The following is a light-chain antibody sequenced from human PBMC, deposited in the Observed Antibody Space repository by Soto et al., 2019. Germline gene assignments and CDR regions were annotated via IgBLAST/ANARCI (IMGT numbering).Light chain of an antibody. CDR2: DAS. Sequence: DTQMTQSPSSLSASVGDRVTITCQASHDISKFLNWYQQKPGKAPKLLMYDASNLPSGVPSRFSGRGSGTDFTLTINRLQAEDVATYYCQQYDSVPLTFGGGTKVDLK. V-gene: IGKV1-33*01. J-gene: IGKJ4*01. CDR3: QQYDSVPLT. CDR1: HDISKF.